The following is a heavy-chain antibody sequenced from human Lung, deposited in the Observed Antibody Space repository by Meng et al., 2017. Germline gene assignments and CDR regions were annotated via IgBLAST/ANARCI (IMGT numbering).Heavy chain of an antibody. J-gene: IGHJ4*02. CDR3: ATGAAAADH. CDR2: IKSNSDGGTT. D-gene: IGHD6-13*01. V-gene: IGHV3-15*01. CDR1: GGIFRNLW. Sequence: GQLVESGGGLVKPWGSLRLSCVASGGIFRNLWMTWVRQAPGKGLEWVGRIKSNSDGGTTDYAAPVKGRFTISRDDSKNTLYLQMNSLITEDTAVYFCATGAAAADHWGQGTLVTVSS.